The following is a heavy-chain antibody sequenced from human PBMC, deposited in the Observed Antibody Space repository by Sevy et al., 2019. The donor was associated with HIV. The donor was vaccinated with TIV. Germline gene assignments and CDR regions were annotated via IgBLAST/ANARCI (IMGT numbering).Heavy chain of an antibody. CDR2: ISGSGGST. Sequence: GGSLRLSCAASGFTFSSYAMSWVRQAPGKGLEWVSAISGSGGSTYYADSVKGRFTISRDNSKNTLYLQMNSLRAEDTAVYYSVNLYSGSYYSRDYYMDVWGKGTTVTVSS. V-gene: IGHV3-23*01. CDR3: VNLYSGSYYSRDYYMDV. D-gene: IGHD1-26*01. J-gene: IGHJ6*03. CDR1: GFTFSSYA.